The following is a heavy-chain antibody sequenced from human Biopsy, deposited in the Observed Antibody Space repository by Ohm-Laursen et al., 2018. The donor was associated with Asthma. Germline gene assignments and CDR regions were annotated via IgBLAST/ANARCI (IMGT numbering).Heavy chain of an antibody. V-gene: IGHV1-18*01. CDR3: ARAVDYSHYYGIDV. J-gene: IGHJ6*02. Sequence: ASVKVSCKTSGYTFNSAGITWVRQAPGQVLEWMGWISVYNGNTKVAQKLQDRVTMITDTSTSTAYMELRSLRSDDTAVYFCARAVDYSHYYGIDVWGQGTTVTV. D-gene: IGHD3-10*01. CDR2: ISVYNGNT. CDR1: GYTFNSAG.